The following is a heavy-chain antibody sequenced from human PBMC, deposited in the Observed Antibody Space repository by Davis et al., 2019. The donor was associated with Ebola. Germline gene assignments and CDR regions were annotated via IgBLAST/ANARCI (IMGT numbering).Heavy chain of an antibody. D-gene: IGHD3-10*01. CDR2: ISSSSSYI. V-gene: IGHV3-21*01. J-gene: IGHJ5*02. CDR3: ARDLLGFGEFGWFDP. Sequence: PGGSLRLSCAASGFTFSSYSMNWVRQAPGKGLEWVSSISSSSSYIYYADSVKGRFTISRDNAKNSLYLQMNSLRAEDTAVYYCARDLLGFGEFGWFDPWGQGTLVTVSS. CDR1: GFTFSSYS.